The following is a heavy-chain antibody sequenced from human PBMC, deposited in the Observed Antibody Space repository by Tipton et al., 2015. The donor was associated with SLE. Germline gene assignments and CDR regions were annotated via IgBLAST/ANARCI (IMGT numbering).Heavy chain of an antibody. CDR1: GFTFCSYA. Sequence: SLRLSCATSGFTFCSYALSWVRRAPGKGLEWVSAISGGGGRTYYADFVKGRLSISIDKSKKTLFLQMNSLRVDDTATYYCAKFEKTTDFYLDSWGQGTLVSVSS. CDR3: AKFEKTTDFYLDS. V-gene: IGHV3-23*01. J-gene: IGHJ4*02. CDR2: ISGGGGRT. D-gene: IGHD1/OR15-1a*01.